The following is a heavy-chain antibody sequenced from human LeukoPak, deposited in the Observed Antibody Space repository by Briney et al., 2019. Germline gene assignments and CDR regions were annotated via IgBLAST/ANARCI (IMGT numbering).Heavy chain of an antibody. CDR3: ARDRGAAGLIDY. CDR2: ISSSSSYI. J-gene: IGHJ4*02. D-gene: IGHD6-13*01. CDR1: GFTFSNHG. V-gene: IGHV3-21*01. Sequence: GGSLRLSCAASGFTFSNHGMNWVRQAPGKGLEWVSSISSSSSYIYYADSVKGRFAISRDNAKNSLYLQMNSLRAEDTAVYYCARDRGAAGLIDYWGQGTLVTVSS.